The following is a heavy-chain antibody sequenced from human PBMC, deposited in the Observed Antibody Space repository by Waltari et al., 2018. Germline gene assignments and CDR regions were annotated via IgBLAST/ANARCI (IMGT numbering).Heavy chain of an antibody. V-gene: IGHV1-69*08. CDR2: IIPIFGTA. CDR3: ARVNCSGGSCYSLLGYYYGMDV. J-gene: IGHJ6*02. D-gene: IGHD2-15*01. CDR1: GGTFSSYA. Sequence: QVQLVQSGAEVKKPGSSVKVSCKASGGTFSSYAISWVRQAPGQGLEWMGRIIPIFGTANYAQKFQGRVTITADKSTSTAYMELSSLRSEDTAVYYCARVNCSGGSCYSLLGYYYGMDVWGQGTTVTVSS.